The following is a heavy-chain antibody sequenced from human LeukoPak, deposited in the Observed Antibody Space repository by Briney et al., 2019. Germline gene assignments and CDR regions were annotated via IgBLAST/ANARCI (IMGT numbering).Heavy chain of an antibody. CDR3: ARELGYCSGASCYFKYYGMDV. Sequence: GGSLRLSCTASGFTFSNYAMSWVRQAPGKGLEWVSTIGHSGVGTDYADSVKGRFIISRDNSNNTLYLQMNSLRAEDTAVYYCARELGYCSGASCYFKYYGMDVWGQGTTVTVFS. CDR2: IGHSGVGT. J-gene: IGHJ6*02. D-gene: IGHD2-15*01. V-gene: IGHV3-23*01. CDR1: GFTFSNYA.